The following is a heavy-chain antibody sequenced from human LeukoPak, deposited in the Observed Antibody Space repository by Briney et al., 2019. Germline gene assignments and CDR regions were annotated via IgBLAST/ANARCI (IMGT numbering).Heavy chain of an antibody. CDR1: GDYSSSRNDD. D-gene: IGHD2-15*01. CDR3: ARHSVRYCSGGSCSSYNWFDP. J-gene: IGHJ5*02. Sequence: SPTLALTCTITGDYSSSRNDDWRWIRQPPGKRPEWIGSIYYRGRTYYNPSLKSRVTISVDTSKNQLSLKLSSVTAADTAAYYCARHSVRYCSGGSCSSYNWFDPWGQGTLVTVSS. CDR2: IYYRGRT. V-gene: IGHV4-39*01.